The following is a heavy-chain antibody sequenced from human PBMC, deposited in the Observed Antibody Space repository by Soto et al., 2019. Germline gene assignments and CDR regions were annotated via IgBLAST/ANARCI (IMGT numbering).Heavy chain of an antibody. CDR3: ARLIGNSWLDS. J-gene: IGHJ5*01. CDR2: TYSRSRWQT. V-gene: IGHV6-1*01. Sequence: QVQLQQSGPGLVKPSQTLSLTCAISGDSVSSNDATWDWIRQSPSRGLEWLGRTYSRSRWQTDYGISVKSRICINPATPTNQVSLQLNSVTPDDTAVYYCARLIGNSWLDSWGQGTLVTVSS. CDR1: GDSVSSNDAT. D-gene: IGHD3-16*01.